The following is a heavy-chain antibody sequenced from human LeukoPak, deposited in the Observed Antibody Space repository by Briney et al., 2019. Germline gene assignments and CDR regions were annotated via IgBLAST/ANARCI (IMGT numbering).Heavy chain of an antibody. CDR3: ARDPRRVRGVIIGVPLDY. J-gene: IGHJ4*02. CDR2: INPNIGGT. Sequence: ASVKVSCKASGYTLTGYYMHWVRPAPGQGLEWMGWINPNIGGTNYAQKFQGRVTMTRDTSISTAYMELSRLRSDETAVYYCARDPRRVRGVIIGVPLDYWGQGTLVTVSS. CDR1: GYTLTGYY. D-gene: IGHD3-10*01. V-gene: IGHV1-2*02.